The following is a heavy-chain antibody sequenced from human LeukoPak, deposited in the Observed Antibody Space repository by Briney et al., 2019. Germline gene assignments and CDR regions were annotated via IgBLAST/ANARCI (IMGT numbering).Heavy chain of an antibody. D-gene: IGHD6-13*01. CDR3: ARGRGMRQQLDFDY. V-gene: IGHV4-30-2*01. CDR2: IYHSGST. Sequence: PSETLSLTCAVSGGSISSGGYSWRWIRQPPGKGLEWIGYIYHSGSTYYNPSLKSRVTISVDRSKNQFSLKLSSVTAADTAVYYCARGRGMRQQLDFDYWGQGTLVTVSS. J-gene: IGHJ4*02. CDR1: GGSISSGGYS.